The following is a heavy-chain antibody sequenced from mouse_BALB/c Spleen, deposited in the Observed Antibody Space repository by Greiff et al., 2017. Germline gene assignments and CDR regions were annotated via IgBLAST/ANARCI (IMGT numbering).Heavy chain of an antibody. J-gene: IGHJ4*01. CDR1: GYSFTSYW. D-gene: IGHD1-1*01. CDR2: IDPSDSET. V-gene: IGHV1S126*01. CDR3: ARMGTTVGARAMDY. Sequence: QVQLQQSGPQLVRPGASVKISCKASGYSFTSYWMHWVKQRPGQGLEWIGMIDPSDSETRLNQKFKDKATLTVDKSSSTAYMQLSSPTSEDSAVYYCARMGTTVGARAMDYWGQGTSVTVSS.